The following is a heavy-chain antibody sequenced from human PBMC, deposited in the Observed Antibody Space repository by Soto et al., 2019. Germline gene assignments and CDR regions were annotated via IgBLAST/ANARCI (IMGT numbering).Heavy chain of an antibody. CDR3: ARAIGWFGELLGGYYFDY. J-gene: IGHJ4*02. Sequence: PSETLSLTCAVSGGSISSGGYSWSWIRQPPGKGLEWIGYIYHSGSTYYNPSLRSRVTISVDRSKNQFSLKLSSVTAADTAVYYCARAIGWFGELLGGYYFDYWGQGTLVTVSS. CDR1: GGSISSGGYS. CDR2: IYHSGST. V-gene: IGHV4-30-2*01. D-gene: IGHD3-10*01.